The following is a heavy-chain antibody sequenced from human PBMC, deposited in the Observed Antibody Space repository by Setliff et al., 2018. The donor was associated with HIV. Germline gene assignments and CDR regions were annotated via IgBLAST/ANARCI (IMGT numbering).Heavy chain of an antibody. D-gene: IGHD3-3*01. Sequence: EASVKVSCKASGYTFTSYGISWVRQAPGQGLEWMGWISAYNGNTHYAQRLQGRVTMTTDTSTRTAYMELRSLRSDDTAVYYCARQFLDWSNDYYSRYYMDVWGKGTTLTVSS. V-gene: IGHV1-18*01. CDR3: ARQFLDWSNDYYSRYYMDV. J-gene: IGHJ6*03. CDR2: ISAYNGNT. CDR1: GYTFTSYG.